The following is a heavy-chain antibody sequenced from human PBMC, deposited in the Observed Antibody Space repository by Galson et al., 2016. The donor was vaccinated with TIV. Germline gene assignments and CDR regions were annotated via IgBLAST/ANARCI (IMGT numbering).Heavy chain of an antibody. D-gene: IGHD3-10*01. CDR1: GGIFSNFV. Sequence: SVKVSCKASGGIFSNFVISWVRQAPGQGLEWLGSINPTFGTANYAQKFQGRVTITADTSTSTFYMDLSSLRTEDTAIYYCARGRVYSFGSGSSYFDYWGQGSLVTVSS. CDR2: INPTFGTA. J-gene: IGHJ4*02. V-gene: IGHV1-69*06. CDR3: ARGRVYSFGSGSSYFDY.